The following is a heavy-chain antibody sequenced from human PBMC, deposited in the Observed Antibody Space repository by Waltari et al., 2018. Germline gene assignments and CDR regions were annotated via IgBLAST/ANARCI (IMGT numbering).Heavy chain of an antibody. J-gene: IGHJ4*02. Sequence: QVQLVESGGGVVQPGRSLRLSCAASGFPFSSYGMHWVRQAPGKGLEWVAVISYDGSNKYYADSVKGRFTISRDNSKNTLYLQMNSLRAEDTAVYYCIVGATTGTTFDYWGQGTLVTVSS. CDR2: ISYDGSNK. V-gene: IGHV3-30*03. CDR3: IVGATTGTTFDY. CDR1: GFPFSSYG. D-gene: IGHD1-26*01.